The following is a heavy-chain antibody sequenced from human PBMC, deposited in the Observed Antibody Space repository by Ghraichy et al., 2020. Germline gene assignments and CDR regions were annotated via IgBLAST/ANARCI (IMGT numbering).Heavy chain of an antibody. D-gene: IGHD3-22*01. Sequence: ASVKFSCKASGYTFTSYDINWVRQATGQGLEWMGWMNPNSGNTGYAQKFQGRVTMTRNTSISTAYMELSSLRSEDTAVYYCARGITMIVVVITTDYYYGMDVWGQGTTVTVSS. CDR2: MNPNSGNT. V-gene: IGHV1-8*01. CDR3: ARGITMIVVVITTDYYYGMDV. CDR1: GYTFTSYD. J-gene: IGHJ6*02.